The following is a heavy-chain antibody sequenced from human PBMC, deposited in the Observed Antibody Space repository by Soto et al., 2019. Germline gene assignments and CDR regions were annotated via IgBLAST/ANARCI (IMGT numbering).Heavy chain of an antibody. CDR2: ISSSSNNI. CDR3: ARLPKGSGVNG. V-gene: IGHV3-48*02. J-gene: IGHJ4*01. Sequence: PGGSLRLSCAASGFTFRDYSMNWVRQAPGKGLEWVSYISSSSNNIYYADSVKGRFTISRDNAKNTLFLQMNSLRDDDSAVYYCARLPKGSGVNGWGQGTLVTVSS. CDR1: GFTFRDYS. D-gene: IGHD3-10*01.